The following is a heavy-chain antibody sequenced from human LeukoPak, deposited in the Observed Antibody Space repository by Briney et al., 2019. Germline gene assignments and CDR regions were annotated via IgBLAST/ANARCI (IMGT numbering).Heavy chain of an antibody. CDR2: IYDSGST. V-gene: IGHV4-61*01. J-gene: IGHJ4*02. D-gene: IGHD5-12*01. CDR3: ARGGIVGTIPWVY. CDR1: GGSVSSGSYY. Sequence: SQTLSLTCTVSGGSVSSGSYYWNWIRQPPGEGLEWIGYIYDSGSTNYNPSLKRPLSISVDPSKSQFCLKASSVTPAHPCVNYRARGGIVGTIPWVYWGQGTLVTVSS.